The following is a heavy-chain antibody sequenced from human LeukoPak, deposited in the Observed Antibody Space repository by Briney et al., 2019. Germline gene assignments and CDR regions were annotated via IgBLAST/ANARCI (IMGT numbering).Heavy chain of an antibody. V-gene: IGHV1-2*04. Sequence: ASVKVSCKVSGYTFTGYYMHWVRQAPGQGLEWMGWINPNSGGTNYAQKFQGWVTMTRDTSISTAYMELSSLRSEDTAVYYCATGVGYSGSYYDYWGQGTLVTVSS. J-gene: IGHJ4*02. CDR3: ATGVGYSGSYYDY. CDR1: GYTFTGYY. CDR2: INPNSGGT. D-gene: IGHD1-26*01.